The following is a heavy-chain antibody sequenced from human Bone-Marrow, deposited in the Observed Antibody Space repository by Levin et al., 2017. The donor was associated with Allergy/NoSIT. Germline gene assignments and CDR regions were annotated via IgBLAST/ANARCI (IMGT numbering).Heavy chain of an antibody. J-gene: IGHJ2*01. D-gene: IGHD1-1*01. CDR1: GFTFSTYR. CDR3: ARDRATNGNDWYFDL. CDR2: IERDESST. V-gene: IGHV3-74*01. Sequence: GESLKISCAASGFTFSTYRMHWVRQAPGKGLVWVSRIERDESSTNDVDSVRGRFTISRDNAKNTVYLQMNSLRAGDTAVYYCARDRATNGNDWYFDLWGRGTLVTVSS.